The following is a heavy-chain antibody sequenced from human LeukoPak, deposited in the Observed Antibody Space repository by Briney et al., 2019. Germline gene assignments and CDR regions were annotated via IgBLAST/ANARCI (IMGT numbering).Heavy chain of an antibody. V-gene: IGHV1-24*01. CDR2: FDPEDGET. J-gene: IGHJ5*02. CDR1: GYTLTELS. CDR3: ATFSYYSNSRGNWFDP. D-gene: IGHD4-11*01. Sequence: ASVEVSCKVSGYTLTELSMHWVRQAPGKGLEWMGGFDPEDGETIYAQKFQGRVTMTEDTSTDTAYMELSSLRSEDTAVYYCATFSYYSNSRGNWFDPWGQGTLVTVSS.